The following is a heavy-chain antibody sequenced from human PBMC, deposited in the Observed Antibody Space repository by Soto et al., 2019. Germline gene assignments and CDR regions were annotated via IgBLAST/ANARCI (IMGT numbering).Heavy chain of an antibody. J-gene: IGHJ4*02. D-gene: IGHD6-13*01. CDR3: ARSVAAPGAHIDY. Sequence: PSETRSLPCSFSVGSISGSYWSWIRQSPGKGLEWLGYVYYTGSTNYSPSLRSRVSISVDTSKNEFSLRLSSVTAADTAAYFCARSVAAPGAHIDYWGQGTKVTVSS. CDR2: VYYTGST. CDR1: VGSISGSY. V-gene: IGHV4-59*01.